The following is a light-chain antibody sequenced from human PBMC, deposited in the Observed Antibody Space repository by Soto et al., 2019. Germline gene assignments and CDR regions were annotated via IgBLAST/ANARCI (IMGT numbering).Light chain of an antibody. V-gene: IGKV3-11*01. CDR1: QSVNSF. CDR2: DAS. CDR3: QLRSNWPPTWT. Sequence: EIVLTQSPATLSLSPGERATLSCRASQSVNSFLAWFQQKPGQAPRLLIYDASNRATGIPARFSGSGSGTDFTLTISSLGPEDFAVYYCQLRSNWPPTWTFGQGTKVEIK. J-gene: IGKJ1*01.